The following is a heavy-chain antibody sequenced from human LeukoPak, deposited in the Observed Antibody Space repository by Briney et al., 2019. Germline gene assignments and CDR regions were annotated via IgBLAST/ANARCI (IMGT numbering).Heavy chain of an antibody. J-gene: IGHJ3*02. Sequence: GGSLRLSCAASVFTFSAYEMKWVRQARGKGLGWVSYIGSSGSTVYYADSVKRRFTISRDNAKNSLYMQMESLRDEDTAIYYCARDTLEYSNSPDALDIWGQGTMVTVSS. CDR2: IGSSGSTV. D-gene: IGHD4-23*01. CDR3: ARDTLEYSNSPDALDI. CDR1: VFTFSAYE. V-gene: IGHV3-48*03.